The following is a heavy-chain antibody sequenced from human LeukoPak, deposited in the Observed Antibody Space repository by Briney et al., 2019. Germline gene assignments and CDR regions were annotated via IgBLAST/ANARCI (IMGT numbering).Heavy chain of an antibody. J-gene: IGHJ4*02. CDR2: ISAYNGNT. Sequence: EASVKVSCKASGYTFTSYGISWVRQAPGQGLEWMGWISAYNGNTNYAQKLQGRVTMTTDTSTSTAYMELRSLRSDDPAVYYCAREVRRWRTPYFDYWGQGTLVTVSS. CDR3: AREVRRWRTPYFDY. V-gene: IGHV1-18*01. D-gene: IGHD3-10*01. CDR1: GYTFTSYG.